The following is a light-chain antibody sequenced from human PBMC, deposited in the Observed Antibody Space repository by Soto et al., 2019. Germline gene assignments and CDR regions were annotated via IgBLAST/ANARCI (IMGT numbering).Light chain of an antibody. CDR1: QSISSY. J-gene: IGKJ2*01. Sequence: DIQMTQSPSSRSASVGDRVTITCRASQSISSYLNWYQQKPGKAPKLLIYAASSLQSGVPSRFSGSGSGTDFTLTISSLQPEDFATYYCQQSYSTPLYTFGQRTKLEIK. V-gene: IGKV1-39*01. CDR2: AAS. CDR3: QQSYSTPLYT.